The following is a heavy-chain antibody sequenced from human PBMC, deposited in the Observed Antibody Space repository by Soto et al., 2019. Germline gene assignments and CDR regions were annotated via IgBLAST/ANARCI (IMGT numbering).Heavy chain of an antibody. D-gene: IGHD5-12*01. V-gene: IGHV3-48*03. CDR2: INSGGSSI. J-gene: IGHJ3*02. Sequence: EVQLVESGGGLVQPGGSLRLSCAASGFTFSSYEMDWVRQAPGKGLEWVAYINSGGSSIYYGDSVKGRFTISRDNAMNSLYLQMNSLRAEDTAVYYCAKEKSVTNSGYDAFDIWGQGTMVTVS. CDR3: AKEKSVTNSGYDAFDI. CDR1: GFTFSSYE.